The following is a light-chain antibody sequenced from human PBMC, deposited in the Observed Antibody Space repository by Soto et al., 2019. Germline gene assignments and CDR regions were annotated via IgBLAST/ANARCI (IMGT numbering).Light chain of an antibody. CDR1: SSDVGGYNY. CDR2: GVN. CDR3: TSYAGGNNV. V-gene: IGLV2-8*01. Sequence: QSVLTQPPSASGSPGQSVTISCTGTSSDVGGYNYVSWYQQHPGKVPKLMVYGVNKRPSGVPDRFSGSKSGNTASLTVSGLQAEDEADYYCTSYAGGNNVFGTGTKLTVL. J-gene: IGLJ1*01.